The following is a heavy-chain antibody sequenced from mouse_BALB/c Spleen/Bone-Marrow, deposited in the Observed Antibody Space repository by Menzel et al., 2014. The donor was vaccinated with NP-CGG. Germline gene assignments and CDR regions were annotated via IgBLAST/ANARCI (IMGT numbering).Heavy chain of an antibody. CDR1: SFNIKDTY. Sequence: DQLQQSGAEFGNTGASVKLSCTAYSFNIKDTYMHWVKQRPEQGLEWIGRIDPANGNTKYDPKFQGKATITADTSSNTAYLQLSSLTSEDTAVYYCAYGSSYDYFDYWSQGTTPKVSS. D-gene: IGHD1-1*01. J-gene: IGHJ2*01. V-gene: IGHV14-3*02. CDR3: AYGSSYDYFDY. CDR2: IDPANGNT.